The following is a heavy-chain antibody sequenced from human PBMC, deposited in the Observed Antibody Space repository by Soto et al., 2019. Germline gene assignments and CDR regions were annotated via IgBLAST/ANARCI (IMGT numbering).Heavy chain of an antibody. D-gene: IGHD6-19*01. V-gene: IGHV1-24*01. CDR3: ETELSRILIAVAGPFDY. CDR1: GYTFTSYD. J-gene: IGHJ4*02. CDR2: FDPEDGET. Sequence: ASVKVSCKASGYTFTSYDINWVRQAPGKGLEWMGGFDPEDGETIYAQKFQGRVTMTEDTSTDTAYMELSSLRSEDTAVYYCETELSRILIAVAGPFDYWGQGTLVTVSS.